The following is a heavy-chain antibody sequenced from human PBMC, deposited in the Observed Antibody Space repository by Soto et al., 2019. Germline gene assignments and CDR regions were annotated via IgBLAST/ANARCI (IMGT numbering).Heavy chain of an antibody. CDR3: ARRAYYYDSSGYVWFDP. Sequence: GESLKISCKGSGDSFTSYWISWVRQMPGKGLEWMGRIDPSDSYTNYSPSFQGHVTISADKSISTAYLQWSSLKASDTAMYYCARRAYYYDSSGYVWFDPWGQGTLVTVSS. CDR1: GDSFTSYW. D-gene: IGHD3-22*01. J-gene: IGHJ5*02. CDR2: IDPSDSYT. V-gene: IGHV5-10-1*01.